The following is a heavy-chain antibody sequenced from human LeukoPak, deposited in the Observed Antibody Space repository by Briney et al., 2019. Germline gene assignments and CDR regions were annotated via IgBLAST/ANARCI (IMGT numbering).Heavy chain of an antibody. J-gene: IGHJ4*02. CDR1: GFTFDDYA. CDR3: AKGQYSSSQLGLYYFDY. Sequence: GGSLRLSCAASGFTFDDYAMHWVRQAPGKGLEWVSGISWNSGSIGYADSVKGRFTISRDNAKNSLYLQMNSLRAEDTALYYCAKGQYSSSQLGLYYFDYWGQGTLVTVSS. CDR2: ISWNSGSI. D-gene: IGHD6-13*01. V-gene: IGHV3-9*01.